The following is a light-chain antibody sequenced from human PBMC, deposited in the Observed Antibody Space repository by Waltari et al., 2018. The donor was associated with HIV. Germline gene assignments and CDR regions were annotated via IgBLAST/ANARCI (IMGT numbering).Light chain of an antibody. CDR3: QQRSNGPWT. J-gene: IGKJ1*01. V-gene: IGKV3-11*01. CDR1: QSVSTS. CDR2: NAS. Sequence: ETVLTQSPGILSFSPGERAPLSCRANQSVSTSLAWYQQKPGQAPRLLIYNASNRATGIPERLSGRGCGTDFTRTISSLEPEDFAVYYCQQRSNGPWTFGQGAKVEIK.